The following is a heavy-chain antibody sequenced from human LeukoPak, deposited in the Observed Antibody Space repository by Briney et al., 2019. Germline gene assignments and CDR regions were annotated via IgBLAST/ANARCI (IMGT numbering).Heavy chain of an antibody. CDR3: AKGSAIVGSHDY. Sequence: GGSLRLSCAASGFTFSSYAMSWGRQAPGTGLEWVSAISGSSSSTDYADSVKGRFTISRDNSKNTLYLQMNSLRAEDTAVYYCAKGSAIVGSHDYWGQGTLVTVSS. V-gene: IGHV3-23*01. CDR1: GFTFSSYA. CDR2: ISGSSSST. D-gene: IGHD3-22*01. J-gene: IGHJ4*02.